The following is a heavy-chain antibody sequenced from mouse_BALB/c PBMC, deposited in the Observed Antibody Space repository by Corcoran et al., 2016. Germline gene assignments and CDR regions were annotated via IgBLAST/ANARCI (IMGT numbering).Heavy chain of an antibody. V-gene: IGHV1-18*01. CDR1: GYLFTGYT. CDR2: INPYNGGT. J-gene: IGHJ4*01. D-gene: IGHD2-10*02. Sequence: EVQLQQSGPELVKPGASMKISCKASGYLFTGYTMNWVKQSHGKNLEWIGLINPYNGGTSYKQKFKGKATLTVDKSSSTAYMELRSLTSEDSAGYYGARGGYGRMTSYAMDYWGQGTSVTVSS. CDR3: ARGGYGRMTSYAMDY.